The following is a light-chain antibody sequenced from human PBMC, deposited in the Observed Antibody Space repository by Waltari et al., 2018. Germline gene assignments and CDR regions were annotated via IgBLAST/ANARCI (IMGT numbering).Light chain of an antibody. J-gene: IGLJ3*02. V-gene: IGLV1-47*01. Sequence: QSVLTQTPSASGTPGQRVTISCSGGNTNIGINYVSWYQQRSGTAPRLVICKNNQRPSGVPDRFSGSKSGTSASLAISGLRSEDEADYYCTVWDASLSSWVFGGGTKLTVL. CDR1: NTNIGINY. CDR3: TVWDASLSSWV. CDR2: KNN.